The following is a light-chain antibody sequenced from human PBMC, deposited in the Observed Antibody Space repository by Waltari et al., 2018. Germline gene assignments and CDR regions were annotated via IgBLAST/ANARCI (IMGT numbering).Light chain of an antibody. CDR1: PNIGRY. V-gene: IGKV3-20*01. Sequence: EIVLTQSPGTLSLSPGERATLSCRASPNIGRYLVWYQKNPGQPPRLHIYEASRRATGNPDRFSGSESGTDFSLTISRLEPEDFAVYYCQNHERLPATFGQGTKVEIK. J-gene: IGKJ1*01. CDR3: QNHERLPAT. CDR2: EAS.